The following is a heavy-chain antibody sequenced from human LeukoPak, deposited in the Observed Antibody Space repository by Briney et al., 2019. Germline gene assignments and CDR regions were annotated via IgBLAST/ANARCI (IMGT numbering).Heavy chain of an antibody. CDR2: INHSGST. V-gene: IGHV4-34*01. CDR1: GGSFSGYY. D-gene: IGHD3-3*01. J-gene: IGHJ6*03. Sequence: SETLSLTCAVYGGSFSGYYWSWIRQPPGKGLEWIGEINHSGSTNYNPSLKSRVAISVDTSKNQFSLKLSSVTAADTAVYYCALLGGFSSYYYYMDVWGKGTTVTVSS. CDR3: ALLGGFSSYYYYMDV.